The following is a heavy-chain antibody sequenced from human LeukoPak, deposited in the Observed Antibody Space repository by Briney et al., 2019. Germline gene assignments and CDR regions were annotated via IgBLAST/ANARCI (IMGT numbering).Heavy chain of an antibody. V-gene: IGHV3-33*01. CDR2: IWYDGSNK. CDR1: GFTFSSYG. Sequence: GGSLRLSCAASGFTFSSYGMHWVRQAPGQGLEGVAVIWYDGSNKYYADSVKGRFTSSRDNSKNTLYLKMNSLRAEDTAVYYCARSPSYYYDSSGYFSYWGQGTLVTVSS. D-gene: IGHD3-22*01. J-gene: IGHJ4*02. CDR3: ARSPSYYYDSSGYFSY.